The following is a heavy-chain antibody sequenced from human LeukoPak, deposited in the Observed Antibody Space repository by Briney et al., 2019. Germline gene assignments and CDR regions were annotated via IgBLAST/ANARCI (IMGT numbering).Heavy chain of an antibody. J-gene: IGHJ3*02. Sequence: ASVKVSCKASGCTFSSYAISWVRQAPGQGLEWMGGIIPIFGTANYAQKFQGRVTITTDESTSTAYMELGSLRSEDTAVYYCARGTMGDAFDIWGQGTMVTVSS. D-gene: IGHD1-7*01. CDR3: ARGTMGDAFDI. CDR1: GCTFSSYA. V-gene: IGHV1-69*05. CDR2: IIPIFGTA.